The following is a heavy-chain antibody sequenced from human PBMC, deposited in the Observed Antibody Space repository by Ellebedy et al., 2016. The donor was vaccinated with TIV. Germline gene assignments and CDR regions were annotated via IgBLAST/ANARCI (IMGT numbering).Heavy chain of an antibody. CDR3: ARQKRSDRVTLMSFDT. CDR2: IFYSGST. Sequence: MPSETLSLTCTVSGGPMRTYYCSWVRQPPGTGMEWPGQIFYSGSTNYNPSLRSRVTISVETSRNQFSLKVTSVTAANTAVYYCARQKRSDRVTLMSFDTWGRGTLVTVSS. CDR1: GGPMRTYY. V-gene: IGHV4-59*08. D-gene: IGHD3-16*01. J-gene: IGHJ4*02.